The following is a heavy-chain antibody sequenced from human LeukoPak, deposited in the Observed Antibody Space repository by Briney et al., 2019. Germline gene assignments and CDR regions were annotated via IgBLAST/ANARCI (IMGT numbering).Heavy chain of an antibody. CDR2: IFPSGGEI. J-gene: IGHJ4*02. CDR3: ATYRQVLLPFES. Sequence: GGSLRLSCAASGFTFSTFAMIWVRQPPGKGLEWVSSIFPSGGEIHYADSVRGRSTISRANSKSSPSLQINSRRAEDTAIYYGATYRQVLLPFESWGQGTLVTVSS. D-gene: IGHD2-8*02. V-gene: IGHV3-23*01. CDR1: GFTFSTFA.